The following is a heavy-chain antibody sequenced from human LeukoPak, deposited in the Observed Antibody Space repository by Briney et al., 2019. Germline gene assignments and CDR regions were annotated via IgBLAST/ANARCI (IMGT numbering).Heavy chain of an antibody. CDR3: ATGCPAILEWFPLDN. Sequence: GGSLRLSCTASGFTLSSYPVTWVRQAPGKGLEWVSAISNGGGSTNYADSVKGRFTISRDNPMNTVFLQMNSLRAEDTAVYYCATGCPAILEWFPLDNWGQGTLATVSS. CDR2: ISNGGGST. J-gene: IGHJ4*02. D-gene: IGHD3-3*02. V-gene: IGHV3-23*01. CDR1: GFTLSSYP.